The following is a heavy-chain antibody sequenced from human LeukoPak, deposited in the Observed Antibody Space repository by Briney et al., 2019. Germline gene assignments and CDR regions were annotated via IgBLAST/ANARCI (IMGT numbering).Heavy chain of an antibody. J-gene: IGHJ4*02. CDR3: ATARPGYSSGWFVDWDY. V-gene: IGHV1-24*01. CDR1: GYTLTELS. Sequence: ASVTVSCKVSGYTLTELSMHWVRQAPEQGLEWMGCFNPEDGETIYAQKFQGRVTMTEDTSTDTAYMELSSLRSEDTAVYSCATARPGYSSGWFVDWDYWGQGTLVTVSS. CDR2: FNPEDGET. D-gene: IGHD6-19*01.